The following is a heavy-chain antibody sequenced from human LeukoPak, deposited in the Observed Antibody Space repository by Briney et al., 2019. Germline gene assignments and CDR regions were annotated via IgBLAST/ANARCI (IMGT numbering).Heavy chain of an antibody. V-gene: IGHV5-51*01. CDR2: IYPGDSDT. CDR3: ARHYYGSGRGNWFDP. J-gene: IGHJ5*02. CDR1: GYSFTSYW. D-gene: IGHD3-10*01. Sequence: GESLKISCKGSGYSFTSYWIGWVRQMPGKGLEWMGIIYPGDSDTRYSPSFQGQVTISADKSISTAYLQWSSLEASDTAMYYCARHYYGSGRGNWFDPWGQGTLVTVSS.